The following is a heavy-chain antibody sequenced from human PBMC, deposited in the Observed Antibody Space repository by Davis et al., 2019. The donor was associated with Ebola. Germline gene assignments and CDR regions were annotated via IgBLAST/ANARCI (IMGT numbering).Heavy chain of an antibody. Sequence: GESLKIPCAASGFTFSSYAMSWVRQAPGKGLEWVSAISGSGGSTYYADSVKGRFTISRDNSKNTLYLQMNSLRADDTAVYYCAKMQVGVTQYFHHWGQGTLVTVSS. V-gene: IGHV3-23*01. CDR3: AKMQVGVTQYFHH. CDR1: GFTFSSYA. D-gene: IGHD1-26*01. J-gene: IGHJ1*01. CDR2: ISGSGGST.